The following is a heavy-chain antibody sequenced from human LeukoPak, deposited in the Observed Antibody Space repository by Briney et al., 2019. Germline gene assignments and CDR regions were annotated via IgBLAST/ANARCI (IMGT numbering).Heavy chain of an antibody. V-gene: IGHV3-7*03. Sequence: GGSLRLSCVASGFTFGKYWMSWVRQAPGKGLEWVANIKLDGSEKNYVDSVKGRFTISRDNTKNSLYLQMNSLRAEDTAVFYCARAPYSSSWFDYWGQGILVTVSS. CDR3: ARAPYSSSWFDY. CDR2: IKLDGSEK. J-gene: IGHJ4*02. D-gene: IGHD6-13*01. CDR1: GFTFGKYW.